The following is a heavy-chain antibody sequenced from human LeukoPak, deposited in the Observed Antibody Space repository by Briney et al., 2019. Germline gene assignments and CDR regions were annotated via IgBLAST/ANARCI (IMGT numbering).Heavy chain of an antibody. CDR3: ARGGSSANRINWFDP. D-gene: IGHD1-14*01. J-gene: IGHJ5*02. Sequence: SETLSLTCTVAGGSISSGSYYWSWIRQPPGKGLEWIGSIYHSGSTYYNPSLKSRVTISVDTSKNQFSLKLSSVTAADTAVYYCARGGSSANRINWFDPWGQGTLVTVSS. CDR2: IYHSGST. V-gene: IGHV4-39*07. CDR1: GGSISSGSYY.